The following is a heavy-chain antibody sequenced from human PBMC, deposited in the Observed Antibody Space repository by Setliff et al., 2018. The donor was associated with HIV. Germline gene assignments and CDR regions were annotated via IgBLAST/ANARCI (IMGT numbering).Heavy chain of an antibody. CDR1: GGTFSSYA. CDR2: IIPIFGTA. J-gene: IGHJ1*01. Sequence: ASVKVSCKASGGTFSSYAISWVRQAPGQGLEWMGGIIPIFGTANYAQKFQGRVTITADESTSTAYMELSRLRSDDTAVYYCARDHGMWDYGGNVLLREYFLHWGQGTLVTVSS. V-gene: IGHV1-69*13. D-gene: IGHD4-17*01. CDR3: ARDHGMWDYGGNVLLREYFLH.